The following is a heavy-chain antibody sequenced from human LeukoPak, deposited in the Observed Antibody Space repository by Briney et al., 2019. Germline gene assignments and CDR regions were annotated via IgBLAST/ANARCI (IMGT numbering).Heavy chain of an antibody. D-gene: IGHD1-26*01. CDR1: GGSFSCYY. Sequence: SETLSLTCAVYGGSFSCYYWSYIRQPPGKGLEWIGEINHSGSTNHNPSLKSRVTISVDTSKNQFSLKLSSVTAADTAVYYCARGRRYRIVGAHFDLWGRGTLVTVSS. CDR2: INHSGST. V-gene: IGHV4-34*01. CDR3: ARGRRYRIVGAHFDL. J-gene: IGHJ5*02.